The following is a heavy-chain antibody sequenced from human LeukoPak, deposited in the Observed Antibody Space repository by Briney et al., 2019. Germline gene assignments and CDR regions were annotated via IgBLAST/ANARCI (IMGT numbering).Heavy chain of an antibody. D-gene: IGHD2-21*02. V-gene: IGHV1-46*01. Sequence: ASVKVSCKASGYTFTSYYMHWVRQAPGQGLEWMGIINPSGGSTSYAQKFQGRVTMTRDMSTSTVYMELSSLRSEDTAVYYRARETIVVVTANPSYYFDYWAREPWSPSPQ. J-gene: IGHJ4*02. CDR2: INPSGGST. CDR3: ARETIVVVTANPSYYFDY. CDR1: GYTFTSYY.